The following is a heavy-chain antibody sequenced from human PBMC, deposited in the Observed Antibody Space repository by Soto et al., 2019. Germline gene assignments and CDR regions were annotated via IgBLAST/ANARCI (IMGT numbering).Heavy chain of an antibody. V-gene: IGHV4-34*01. CDR2: IHSSGST. CDR1: RGSFSYFH. Sequence: QVQLQQWGGGLLKPSETLSLTCGLHRGSFSYFHWSWIRQPPGKGLEWIGEIHSSGSTNYNPSLRSRVTMSIDTSAMQFSLTLNSVTAADTAVYXXXRGGGNPASTNDFWGQGALVTVSS. J-gene: IGHJ4*02. CDR3: XRGGGNPASTNDF. D-gene: IGHD3-16*01.